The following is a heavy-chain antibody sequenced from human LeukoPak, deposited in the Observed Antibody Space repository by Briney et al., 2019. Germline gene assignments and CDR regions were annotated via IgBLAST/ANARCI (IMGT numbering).Heavy chain of an antibody. D-gene: IGHD4-17*01. J-gene: IGHJ4*02. V-gene: IGHV3-23*01. CDR1: GFTFSSYA. Sequence: TGGSLRLSCAASGFTFSSYAMSWVRQAPGKGLEWVSAISGSGGSTYYADSVKGRFTISRDNSKNTLYLQMNSLRAEDTAVYYCASSTVTTGVVDYWGQGTLVTVSS. CDR2: ISGSGGST. CDR3: ASSTVTTGVVDY.